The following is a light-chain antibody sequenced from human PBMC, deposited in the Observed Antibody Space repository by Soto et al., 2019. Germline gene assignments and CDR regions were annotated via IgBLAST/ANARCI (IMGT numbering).Light chain of an antibody. V-gene: IGLV2-14*01. CDR1: SSDVGGYNY. CDR2: GVN. Sequence: QSALTQPASVSGSPGQSITISCTGTSSDVGGYNYVSWYQQYPGKAPKLMIYGVNNRPPGVSNRFSGSKSGNTASLTISGLQAEDEADYYCTSFTTSSTYVVGAGTKLTVL. CDR3: TSFTTSSTYV. J-gene: IGLJ1*01.